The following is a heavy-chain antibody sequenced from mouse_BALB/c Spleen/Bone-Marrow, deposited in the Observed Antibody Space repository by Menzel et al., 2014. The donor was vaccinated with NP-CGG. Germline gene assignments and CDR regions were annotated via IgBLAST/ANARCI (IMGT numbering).Heavy chain of an antibody. CDR3: ARETYYYAMDY. Sequence: EVQLQQSGPGLVKPSQSLSLTCSVTGYSITSGYYWNWVRQFPGNKLEWMGCISYDGSNNYNPSLKNRISITRDTSKNQFFLKLNSVTTEDTATYYCARETYYYAMDYWGQGTSVTVSS. J-gene: IGHJ4*01. CDR2: ISYDGSN. CDR1: GYSITSGYY. V-gene: IGHV3-6*02.